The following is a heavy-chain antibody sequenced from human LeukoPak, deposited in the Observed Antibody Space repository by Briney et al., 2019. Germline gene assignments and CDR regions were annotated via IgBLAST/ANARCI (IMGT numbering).Heavy chain of an antibody. V-gene: IGHV3-74*01. Sequence: GGSLRLSCAVSGFTFSSYWMHWVRQAPGKGLVWVPRIDRDGSRINYADSVKGRFTISRDNGKNTLFLQMNSLRAEDAAVYYCVRGNDYGGPHYWGQGTLVTVSS. D-gene: IGHD4-23*01. CDR2: IDRDGSRI. CDR3: VRGNDYGGPHY. J-gene: IGHJ4*02. CDR1: GFTFSSYW.